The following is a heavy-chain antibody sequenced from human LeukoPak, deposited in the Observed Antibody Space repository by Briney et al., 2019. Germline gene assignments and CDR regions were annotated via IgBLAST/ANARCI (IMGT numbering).Heavy chain of an antibody. CDR1: GFTFSSYA. Sequence: GGSLRLSCAASGFTFSSYAMHLVRQAPGKGLEWVAVISYDGSNKYYADSVKGRFTISRDNSKNTLYLQMNSLRAEDTAVYYCACYDSSAWDQGTLVTVSS. V-gene: IGHV3-30-3*01. CDR3: ACYDSSA. D-gene: IGHD3-22*01. J-gene: IGHJ5*02. CDR2: ISYDGSNK.